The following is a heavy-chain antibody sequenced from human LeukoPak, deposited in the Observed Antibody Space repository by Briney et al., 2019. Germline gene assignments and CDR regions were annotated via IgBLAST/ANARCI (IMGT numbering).Heavy chain of an antibody. Sequence: GGSLRLSCVVSGFTFGRYWMSWVRQAPGKGLEWVANIKEDGSKKDYVDSVKGRFTISRDNAKNSLYLQMSSLRAEDTAVYYCARDEVGGSYAYWGQGTLVTVSS. CDR1: GFTFGRYW. CDR3: ARDEVGGSYAY. CDR2: IKEDGSKK. V-gene: IGHV3-7*01. J-gene: IGHJ4*02. D-gene: IGHD1-26*01.